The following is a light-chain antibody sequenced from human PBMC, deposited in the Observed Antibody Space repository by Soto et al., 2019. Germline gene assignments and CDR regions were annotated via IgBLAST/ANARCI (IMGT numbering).Light chain of an antibody. Sequence: EIVMTQSPAALSVSPGERATLSCRASQSVSRKLAWYQQTRGQAPRLLIYGASTRATGVPARFSGSGSGTEFTLTISSLQPDDFATYYCQHYSLYSPWTFGQGTKVDIK. CDR1: QSVSRK. CDR2: GAS. J-gene: IGKJ1*01. CDR3: QHYSLYSPWT. V-gene: IGKV3-15*01.